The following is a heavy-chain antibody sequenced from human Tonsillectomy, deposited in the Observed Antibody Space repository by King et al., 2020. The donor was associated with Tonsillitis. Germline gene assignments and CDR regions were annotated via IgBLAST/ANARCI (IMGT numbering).Heavy chain of an antibody. D-gene: IGHD5-24*01. V-gene: IGHV1-3*01. CDR1: GYTFTSYA. CDR3: ASSMGPVSFDY. CDR2: INAGNGNT. J-gene: IGHJ4*02. Sequence: QLVQSGAEVKKPGASVKVSCKASGYTFTSYAMHWVRQAPGQRLEWMGWINAGNGNTKYSQKFQGRVTITRDTSASTAYMELSSVRSADTAVYYCASSMGPVSFDYWGQGTLVSVSS.